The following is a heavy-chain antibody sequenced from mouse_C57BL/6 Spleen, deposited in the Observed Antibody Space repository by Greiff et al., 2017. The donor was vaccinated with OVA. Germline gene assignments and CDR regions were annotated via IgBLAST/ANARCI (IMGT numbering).Heavy chain of an antibody. J-gene: IGHJ1*03. CDR2: ISYDGSN. V-gene: IGHV3-6*01. CDR3: ARALGYFDV. D-gene: IGHD2-10*02. CDR1: GYSITSGYY. Sequence: VQLQESGPGLVKPSQSLSLTCSVTGYSITSGYYWNWIRQFPGNKLEWMGYISYDGSNNYNPSLKNRISITRDTSKNQFFLKLNSVTTEDTATYYCARALGYFDVWGTGTTVTVSS.